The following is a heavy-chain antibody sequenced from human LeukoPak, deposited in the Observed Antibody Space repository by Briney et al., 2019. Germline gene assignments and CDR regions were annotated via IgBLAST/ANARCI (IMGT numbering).Heavy chain of an antibody. V-gene: IGHV3-23*01. J-gene: IGHJ4*02. Sequence: GGSLRLSCAASGFTFSSYAMSWVRQAPGKGLEWVSAISGGGGSTYYADSVKGRFTISRDNSKNTLYLQMNSLRAEDTAVYYCANPGIGSDIGYWGQGTLVTVSS. CDR2: ISGGGGST. CDR3: ANPGIGSDIGY. CDR1: GFTFSSYA. D-gene: IGHD2-21*02.